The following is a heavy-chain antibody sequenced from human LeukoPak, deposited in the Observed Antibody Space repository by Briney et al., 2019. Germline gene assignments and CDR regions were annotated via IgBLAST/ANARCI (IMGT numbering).Heavy chain of an antibody. J-gene: IGHJ4*02. D-gene: IGHD3-16*02. CDR3: ARGRIQLRLGELSSELDI. CDR2: INAGNGNT. CDR1: GYTFSSYA. Sequence: ASVKVSCKASGYTFSSYAKHWVRQAPGQRLEWMGWINAGNGNTKYSQKFQGRVTITRDTSATTAYMELSSLRSEDTAVYYCARGRIQLRLGELSSELDIWGQGTLVTVSS. V-gene: IGHV1-3*01.